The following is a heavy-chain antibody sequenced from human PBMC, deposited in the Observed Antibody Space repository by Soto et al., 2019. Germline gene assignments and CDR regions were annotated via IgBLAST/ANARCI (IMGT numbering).Heavy chain of an antibody. J-gene: IGHJ5*02. Sequence: SXTLSLTGTVSGGSIGGYFCSWIFQPPGEGLEWIGSIYHTGNAYYNPSLKSRVTISVDTSKNQFSLKLTSVTAAEAALYYCARDFFDSSDYTTNWFDPWGQGTLVTVSS. CDR1: GGSIGGYF. CDR3: ARDFFDSSDYTTNWFDP. D-gene: IGHD3-22*01. CDR2: IYHTGNA. V-gene: IGHV4-59*05.